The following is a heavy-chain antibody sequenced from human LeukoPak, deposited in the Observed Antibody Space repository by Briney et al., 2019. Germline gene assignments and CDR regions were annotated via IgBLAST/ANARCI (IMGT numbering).Heavy chain of an antibody. CDR2: IKEDGSEK. Sequence: PGGSLRLSCAASGITFSRSWMSWVRQAPGKGLEWVAFIKEDGSEKYYVDSVKGRFTISRDNAKNTLYLQMNSLRAEDTAVYHCARGKAVAGTFSWFDPWGQGTLVTVSS. CDR1: GITFSRSW. J-gene: IGHJ5*02. CDR3: ARGKAVAGTFSWFDP. D-gene: IGHD6-19*01. V-gene: IGHV3-7*02.